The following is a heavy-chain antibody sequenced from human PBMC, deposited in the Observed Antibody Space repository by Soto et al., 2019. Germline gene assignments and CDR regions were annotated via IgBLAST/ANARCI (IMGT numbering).Heavy chain of an antibody. V-gene: IGHV3-23*01. CDR2: ISGSGGST. Sequence: PGGSLRLSCAASGFTFSSYAMSWVRQAPGKGLEWVSAISGSGGSTYYADSVKGRFTISRDNSKNTLYLQMNSLRAEDTAVYYFARDSGGAYGMDVWGQGTTGTVS. D-gene: IGHD3-16*01. CDR1: GFTFSSYA. J-gene: IGHJ6*02. CDR3: ARDSGGAYGMDV.